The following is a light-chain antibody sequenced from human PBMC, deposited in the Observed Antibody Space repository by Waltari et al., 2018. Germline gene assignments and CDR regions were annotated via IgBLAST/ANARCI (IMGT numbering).Light chain of an antibody. J-gene: IGLJ3*02. V-gene: IGLV1-51*01. Sequence: QSVLTQPPSVSAAPGQKVTISCSGGSSTIDDNYGSCYQHLPGTSPKLLIYDNDKRPSGIPDRFSGSKSGTSATLDITGLQTGDEADYYCGTWDAGLSAGGFGGGTKVSVL. CDR1: SSTIDDNY. CDR2: DND. CDR3: GTWDAGLSAGG.